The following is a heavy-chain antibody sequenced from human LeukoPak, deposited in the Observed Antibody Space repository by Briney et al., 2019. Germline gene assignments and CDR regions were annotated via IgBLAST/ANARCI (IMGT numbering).Heavy chain of an antibody. CDR3: ARGSSPAYYYYGMDV. V-gene: IGHV3-66*01. J-gene: IGHJ6*02. CDR1: GFTVSSNY. CDR2: IYSGGST. Sequence: PGGSLRLSCAASGFTVSSNYMSWVRQAPGRGLEWVSVIYSGGSTYYADSVKGRFTISRDNSKNTLYLQMNSLRAEDTAVYYCARGSSPAYYYYGMDVWGQGTTVTVSS. D-gene: IGHD6-13*01.